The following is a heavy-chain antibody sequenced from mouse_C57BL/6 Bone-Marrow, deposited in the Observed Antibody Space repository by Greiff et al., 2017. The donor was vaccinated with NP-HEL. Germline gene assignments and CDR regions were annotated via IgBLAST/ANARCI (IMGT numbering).Heavy chain of an antibody. CDR2: IDPETGGT. D-gene: IGHD1-1*01. CDR3: TRYDGIDY. V-gene: IGHV1-15*01. J-gene: IGHJ2*01. CDR1: GYTFTDYE. Sequence: QVQLKQSGAELVRPGASVTLSCKASGYTFTDYEMPWVKQTPVHGLEWIGAIDPETGGTAYNQKFKGKAILTADKSSSTAYMELRSLTSEDAAVYYCTRYDGIDYWGQGTTLTVSS.